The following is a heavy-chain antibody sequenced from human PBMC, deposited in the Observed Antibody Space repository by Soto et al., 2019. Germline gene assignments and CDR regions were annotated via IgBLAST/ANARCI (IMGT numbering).Heavy chain of an antibody. Sequence: QVQLVESGGRVVQPGRSLRLSCAASGFMFSNHGMHWVRQAPGKGLEWVAVIWSDGNNRYYADSVKGRFTISRDNSKNTLYLQMNSLRAEDTAVYYCVRGDNWNDEASDYWGQGTLVTVSS. CDR2: IWSDGNNR. CDR1: GFMFSNHG. D-gene: IGHD1-1*01. V-gene: IGHV3-33*01. J-gene: IGHJ4*02. CDR3: VRGDNWNDEASDY.